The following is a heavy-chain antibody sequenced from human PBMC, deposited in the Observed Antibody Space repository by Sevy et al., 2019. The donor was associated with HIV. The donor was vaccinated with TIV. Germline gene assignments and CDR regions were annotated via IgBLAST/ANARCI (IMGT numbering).Heavy chain of an antibody. Sequence: GGSLRLSCAASGFTFSNAWMSWVRQAPGKGLEWVGRIKSKTDGGTTDYAAPVKGRFTISRDDSKNTLYLQMNSLKTEDTAVYYCTTDPELVVPAAYAFDIWGHGTMVTVS. V-gene: IGHV3-15*01. CDR2: IKSKTDGGTT. J-gene: IGHJ3*02. CDR1: GFTFSNAW. D-gene: IGHD2-2*01. CDR3: TTDPELVVPAAYAFDI.